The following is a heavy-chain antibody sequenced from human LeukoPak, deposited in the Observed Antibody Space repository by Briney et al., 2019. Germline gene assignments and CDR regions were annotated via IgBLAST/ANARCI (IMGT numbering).Heavy chain of an antibody. V-gene: IGHV3-23*01. CDR1: GFTFSSSA. D-gene: IGHD5-24*01. J-gene: IGHJ4*02. CDR2: ISGSDSST. Sequence: LPGGSLRLSCAASGFTFSSSAMSWVRQAPGKGLEWVSTISGSDSSTHYADSAKGRFTISRDNSKNTLYLQMNSLRAEDTAVYYCARGAARMVEMGTMISFAYWGQGTLVTVSS. CDR3: ARGAARMVEMGTMISFAY.